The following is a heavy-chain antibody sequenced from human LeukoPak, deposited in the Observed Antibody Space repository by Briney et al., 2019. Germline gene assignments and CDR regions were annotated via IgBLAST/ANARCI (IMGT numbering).Heavy chain of an antibody. D-gene: IGHD3-10*01. V-gene: IGHV3-21*04. J-gene: IGHJ4*02. CDR1: GFTFSSYS. Sequence: PGGSLRLSCAASGFTFSSYSMNWVRQAPGKGLEWVSSISSSSSYIYYADSVKGRFTISRDNSKNTLYLQMNSLRAEDTAVYYCAKDLPGITMVRGVPSYWGQGTLVTVSS. CDR2: ISSSSSYI. CDR3: AKDLPGITMVRGVPSY.